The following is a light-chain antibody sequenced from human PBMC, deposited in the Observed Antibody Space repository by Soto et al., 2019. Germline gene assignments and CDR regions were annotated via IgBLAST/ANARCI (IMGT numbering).Light chain of an antibody. V-gene: IGKV1-5*01. J-gene: IGKJ1*01. CDR2: DAS. Sequence: IQMYHSLSTLSASIGEGVTITCRASQSSSSWLAWYPQKPGKAPKLLIYDASSLESGVPSRFSGSGSATEFTLTISSLQPDDFATYYCQQYNNYWTFGQGSIVDVK. CDR1: QSSSSW. CDR3: QQYNNYWT.